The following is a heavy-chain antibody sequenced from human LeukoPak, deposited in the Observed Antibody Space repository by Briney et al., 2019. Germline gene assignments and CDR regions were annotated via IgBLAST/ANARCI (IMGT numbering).Heavy chain of an antibody. V-gene: IGHV4-31*03. Sequence: SSETLSLTCTVSGGSISSGGYYWSWICQHPGKGLEWIGYIYYSGSTYYNPSLKSRVTISVDTSKNQFSLKLSSVTAADTAVYYCVLWRHYFDYWGQGTLVTVSS. CDR2: IYYSGST. D-gene: IGHD3-10*01. CDR1: GGSISSGGYY. CDR3: VLWRHYFDY. J-gene: IGHJ4*02.